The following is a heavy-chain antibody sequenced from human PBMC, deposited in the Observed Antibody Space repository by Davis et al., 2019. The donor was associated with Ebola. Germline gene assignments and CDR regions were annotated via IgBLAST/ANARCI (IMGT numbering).Heavy chain of an antibody. CDR3: ARDRVVRGVYYYYYYMDV. CDR2: INPNSGGT. J-gene: IGHJ6*03. CDR1: GYTFTGYY. V-gene: IGHV1-2*02. Sequence: ASVKVSCKASGYTFTGYYMHWVRQAPGQGLEWMGWINPNSGGTNYAQKFQGRVTMTRDTSISTAYMELSRLRSDDTAVYYCARDRVVRGVYYYYYYMDVWGKGTMVTVSS. D-gene: IGHD3-10*01.